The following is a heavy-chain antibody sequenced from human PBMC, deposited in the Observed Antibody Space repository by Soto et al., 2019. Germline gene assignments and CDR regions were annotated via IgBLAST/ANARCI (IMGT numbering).Heavy chain of an antibody. V-gene: IGHV1-2*02. CDR1: GYTFTDFH. CDR2: INPNSGVT. CDR3: ARHRFSSGSAYFDY. Sequence: ASVKVSCKASGYTFTDFHVHWVRQAPGQGLEWMGSINPNSGVTDFAQSFQARVTMATDRSINTVYMELTRLNSDDTAVYYCARHRFSSGSAYFDYWGQGTLVTVSS. J-gene: IGHJ4*02. D-gene: IGHD3-22*01.